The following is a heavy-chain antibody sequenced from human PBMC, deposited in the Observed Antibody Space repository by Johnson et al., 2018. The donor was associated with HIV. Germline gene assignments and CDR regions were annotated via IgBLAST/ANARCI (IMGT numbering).Heavy chain of an antibody. J-gene: IGHJ3*02. V-gene: IGHV3-30-3*01. CDR1: GFTFISYA. Sequence: QMQLVESGGGVVQPGRSLRLSCAASGFTFISYAMHWVRQAPGKGLEWVAVISYDGSNKYYADSVKDRFTISRDDSKNILYLQMNSLKIEDTAMYYCSTSDIVVVAGAMLLPLHDAFDIWGQGTMVTVSS. CDR2: ISYDGSNK. CDR3: STSDIVVVAGAMLLPLHDAFDI. D-gene: IGHD2-15*01.